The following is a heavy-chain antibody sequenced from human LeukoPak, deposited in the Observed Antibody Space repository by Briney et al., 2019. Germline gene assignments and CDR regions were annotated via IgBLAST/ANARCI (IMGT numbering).Heavy chain of an antibody. CDR1: GGSISSGDYY. CDR2: IYYSGST. V-gene: IGHV4-61*08. CDR3: AGSDILTGFPDAFDI. D-gene: IGHD3-9*01. Sequence: SETLSLTCTVSGGSISSGDYYWSWIRQPPGKGLEWIGYIYYSGSTYCNPSLKSRVTISVDTSKNQFSLKLSSVTAADTAVYYCAGSDILTGFPDAFDIWGQGTMVTVSS. J-gene: IGHJ3*02.